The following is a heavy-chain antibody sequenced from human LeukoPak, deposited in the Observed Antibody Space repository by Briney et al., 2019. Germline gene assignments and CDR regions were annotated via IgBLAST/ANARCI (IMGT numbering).Heavy chain of an antibody. D-gene: IGHD3-16*01. CDR2: IKQDGREK. V-gene: IGHV3-7*05. J-gene: IGHJ4*02. CDR1: GFSFSSYW. Sequence: GGSLRLSCAASGFSFSSYWMSWVRQAPGKGLEWVANIKQDGREKYYVDSVKGRFSISRDNAKNPLYLQMNSLRAEDTAVYYCAGQLGIPYYFDYWGQGTLVTVSS. CDR3: AGQLGIPYYFDY.